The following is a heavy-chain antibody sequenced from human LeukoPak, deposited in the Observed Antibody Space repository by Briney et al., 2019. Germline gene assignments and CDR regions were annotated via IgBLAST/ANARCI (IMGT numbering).Heavy chain of an antibody. CDR1: GFTFSSYA. CDR3: AKGHYYDSSGYSIDY. J-gene: IGHJ4*02. Sequence: GGSLRLSCAASGFTFSSYAMSWVRQAPGKGLEWVSGISGSGGSTYYAVSVQGRFTISRDKSKNTLYLQMTSLRAEDTAVYYCAKGHYYDSSGYSIDYWGQGTLVTVSS. CDR2: ISGSGGST. D-gene: IGHD3-22*01. V-gene: IGHV3-23*01.